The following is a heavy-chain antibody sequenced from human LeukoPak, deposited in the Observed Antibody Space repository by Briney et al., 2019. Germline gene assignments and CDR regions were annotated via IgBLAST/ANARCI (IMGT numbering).Heavy chain of an antibody. V-gene: IGHV3-49*03. CDR2: IRNKASGGTT. CDR3: PRDRLMTDL. CDR1: GFTFGDYS. D-gene: IGHD2-21*02. J-gene: IGHJ5*02. Sequence: PGGSLRLSCTASGFTFGDYSMTWFRQAPGKGLEWVSFIRNKASGGTTEHAASVRGRFTTSRDDSKSIAYLQMNSLKTEDTALYYCPRDRLMTDLWGQGTLVTVSS.